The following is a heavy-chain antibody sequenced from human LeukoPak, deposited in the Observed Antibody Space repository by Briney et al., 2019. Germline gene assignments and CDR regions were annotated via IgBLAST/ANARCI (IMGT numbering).Heavy chain of an antibody. V-gene: IGHV1-2*02. D-gene: IGHD3-10*01. CDR2: INPNSGGT. J-gene: IGHJ3*02. Sequence: ASVKVSFMASGYTFTAYSMHWVRQAPGQGLEGMGWINPNSGGTNYAQKFQGRVTMTRDTSIATAYMELSRLRSDDTAVYYCARDLDYDGSGGFFNIWGQGTMVTVSS. CDR1: GYTFTAYS. CDR3: ARDLDYDGSGGFFNI.